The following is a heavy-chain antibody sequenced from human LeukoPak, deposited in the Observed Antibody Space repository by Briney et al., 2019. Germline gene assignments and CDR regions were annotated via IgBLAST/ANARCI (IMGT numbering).Heavy chain of an antibody. CDR3: ARDEAFDY. V-gene: IGHV3-21*01. J-gene: IGHJ4*02. CDR1: GLTFSSYS. Sequence: GGSLRLSCAASGLTFSSYSMNWVRQAPGKGLEWVSSISSSSSYIYYADSVKGRFTISRENAKNSLYLQMNSLRAEDTAVCYCARDEAFDYWGQGTLVTVSS. CDR2: ISSSSSYI.